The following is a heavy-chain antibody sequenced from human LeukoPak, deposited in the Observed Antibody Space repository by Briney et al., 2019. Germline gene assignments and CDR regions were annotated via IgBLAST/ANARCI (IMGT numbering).Heavy chain of an antibody. D-gene: IGHD6-19*01. Sequence: GGSLRLSCAASGFTFSSYSMNWVRQAPGKGLEWVSSISSGSSYIYYADSVKGRFTISRDNAKNSLYLQMNSLRAEDTAVYYCARDQAVAGRFDYWGQGTLVTVSS. J-gene: IGHJ4*02. CDR3: ARDQAVAGRFDY. V-gene: IGHV3-21*01. CDR1: GFTFSSYS. CDR2: ISSGSSYI.